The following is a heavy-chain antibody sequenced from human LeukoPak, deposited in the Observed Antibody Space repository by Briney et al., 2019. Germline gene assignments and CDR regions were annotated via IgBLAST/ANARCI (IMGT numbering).Heavy chain of an antibody. CDR1: GYSITSYW. Sequence: GESLKISCKGSGYSITSYWIGWVRQMPGRGLEWMGTIYPDDSDTRYSPSFQGQVTISADKSITTAYLQWSSVKASDTAMYYCARHERSGNYFDYWGQGTLVTVSS. CDR2: IYPDDSDT. CDR3: ARHERSGNYFDY. V-gene: IGHV5-51*01. J-gene: IGHJ4*02. D-gene: IGHD1-26*01.